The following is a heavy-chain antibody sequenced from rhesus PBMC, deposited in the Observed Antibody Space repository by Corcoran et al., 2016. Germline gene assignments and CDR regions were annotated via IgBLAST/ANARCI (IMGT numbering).Heavy chain of an antibody. CDR2: TTQKTCSK. V-gene: IGHV1-138*01. D-gene: IGHD6-43*01. Sequence: QVQLVQSGAEVKKTGSSVKVSCKASGYTFTDYYMHWVPQAHGKGLEWKGDTTQKTCSKNDARKCECGGTMTSDTSTSRAYMELRSLRSEDTALYYCARDRGIAAAFDYWGQGVLVTVSS. CDR1: GYTFTDYY. J-gene: IGHJ4*01. CDR3: ARDRGIAAAFDY.